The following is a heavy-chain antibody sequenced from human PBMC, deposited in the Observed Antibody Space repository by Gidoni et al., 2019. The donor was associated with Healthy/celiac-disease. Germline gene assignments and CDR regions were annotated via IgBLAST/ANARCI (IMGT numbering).Heavy chain of an antibody. CDR3: TTDSRRPWGYYYGMDV. Sequence: ELEWVGRIKSKTDGGTTDYAAPVKGRFTISRDDSKNTLYLQMNSLKTEDTAVYYCTTDSRRPWGYYYGMDVWGQGTTVTVSS. CDR2: IKSKTDGGTT. J-gene: IGHJ6*02. D-gene: IGHD1-26*01. V-gene: IGHV3-15*07.